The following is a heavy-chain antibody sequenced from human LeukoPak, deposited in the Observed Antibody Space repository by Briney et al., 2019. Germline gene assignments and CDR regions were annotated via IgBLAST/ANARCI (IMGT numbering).Heavy chain of an antibody. J-gene: IGHJ4*02. Sequence: GRSLRLSCAASGFTFSNYAMHWARQLPGKGLVWVSRISPTGNTTSYADSVKGRFTVSRDNAKNTLYLQVNNLRAEDTAVYYCARGPNSNWSGLDFWGQGTLPTVSS. D-gene: IGHD6-6*01. CDR2: ISPTGNTT. CDR3: ARGPNSNWSGLDF. CDR1: GFTFSNYA. V-gene: IGHV3-74*01.